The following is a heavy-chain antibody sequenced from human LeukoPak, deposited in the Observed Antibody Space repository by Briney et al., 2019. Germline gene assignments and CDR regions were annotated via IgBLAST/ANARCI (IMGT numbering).Heavy chain of an antibody. D-gene: IGHD2-15*01. CDR1: GFIFSTYC. CDR3: AKAPVTTCSGAYCYPFDY. V-gene: IGHV3-23*01. Sequence: GGSLRLSCVGSGFIFSTYCMSWDRQAAGEGLEWVSGISDRGGSTYYEDSVKGRFTISRDNSKNTLYLQMSSLRAEDAAVYYCAKAPVTTCSGAYCYPFDYWGQGTLVTVSS. J-gene: IGHJ4*02. CDR2: ISDRGGST.